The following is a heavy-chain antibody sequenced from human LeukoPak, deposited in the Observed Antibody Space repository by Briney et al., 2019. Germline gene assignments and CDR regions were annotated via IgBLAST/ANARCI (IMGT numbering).Heavy chain of an antibody. CDR2: IFHSGST. V-gene: IGHV4-39*01. J-gene: IGHJ4*02. CDR3: GRHPAPMYYFDGSPYYFDY. Sequence: SETLSLTCPVSRGSIGTKTYYWGWIRQPPGKGLEWIGSIFHSGSTNYNPSLKSRVTISVDTSKNQFSLKLSSVTAADTAVYYCGRHPAPMYYFDGSPYYFDYWGQGTLVTVSS. D-gene: IGHD3-22*01. CDR1: RGSIGTKTYY.